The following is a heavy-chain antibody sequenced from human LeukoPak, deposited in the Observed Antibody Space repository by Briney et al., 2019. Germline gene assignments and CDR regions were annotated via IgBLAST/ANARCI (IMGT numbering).Heavy chain of an antibody. Sequence: ASVKVSCQASGYTFIRYDINWVGQAPGKGLEGMGWMNPNSGNTAYAQKFQGRVTMTRNTSLSIAYMELSRLRSEDMAVYYCARGGYSASDPRYWGQGTLVTVSS. J-gene: IGHJ4*02. CDR1: GYTFIRYD. V-gene: IGHV1-8*01. D-gene: IGHD1-26*01. CDR3: ARGGYSASDPRY. CDR2: MNPNSGNT.